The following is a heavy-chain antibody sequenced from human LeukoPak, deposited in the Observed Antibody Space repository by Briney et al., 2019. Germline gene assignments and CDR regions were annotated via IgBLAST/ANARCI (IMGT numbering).Heavy chain of an antibody. V-gene: IGHV1-69*01. J-gene: IGHJ4*02. CDR2: IIPIFGTA. Sequence: SVKVSCKASGGTFISYAISWVRQAPGQRLEWMGGIIPIFGTANYAQKFQGRVTITADESTSTAYMELSSLRSEDTAVYYCARESSGSYRPYFDYWGQGTLVTVSS. CDR1: GGTFISYA. D-gene: IGHD1-26*01. CDR3: ARESSGSYRPYFDY.